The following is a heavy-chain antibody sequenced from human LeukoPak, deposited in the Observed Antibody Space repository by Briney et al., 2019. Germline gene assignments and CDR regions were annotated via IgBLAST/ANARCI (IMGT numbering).Heavy chain of an antibody. D-gene: IGHD3-10*01. Sequence: SETLSLTCTVSGGSISSYYWSWIRQPPGKGLEWIGYIYYSGSTNYNPSLKSRVTISVDTSKNQFSLKLSSVTAADTAVYYCARRDYYGSEFDLWGRGTLVTVSS. CDR1: GGSISSYY. V-gene: IGHV4-59*08. J-gene: IGHJ2*01. CDR3: ARRDYYGSEFDL. CDR2: IYYSGST.